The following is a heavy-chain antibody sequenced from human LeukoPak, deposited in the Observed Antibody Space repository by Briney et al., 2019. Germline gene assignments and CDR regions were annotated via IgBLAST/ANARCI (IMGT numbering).Heavy chain of an antibody. V-gene: IGHV3-23*01. D-gene: IGHD5-18*01. CDR2: ISGSGGST. J-gene: IGHJ3*02. Sequence: GGSLRLSCAAYGFTLSSYAMSWVRQAPGKGLEWVSAISGSGGSTYYADSVKGGFTISRDNSKNTLYLQMNSLRAEDTAVYYCAKERGYSYGTDAFDIWGQGTMVTVSS. CDR3: AKERGYSYGTDAFDI. CDR1: GFTLSSYA.